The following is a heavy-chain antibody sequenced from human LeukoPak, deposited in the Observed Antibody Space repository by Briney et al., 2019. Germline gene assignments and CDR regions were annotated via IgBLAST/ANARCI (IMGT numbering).Heavy chain of an antibody. Sequence: GGSLRLSCAASGFTFSSYAMHWVCQAPGKGLEWVAVISYDGSNKYYADSVKGRFTISRDNSKNTLYLQMNSLRAEDTAVYYCARARLGIAVAGGHNWFDPWGQGTLVTVSS. CDR3: ARARLGIAVAGGHNWFDP. CDR1: GFTFSSYA. V-gene: IGHV3-30*04. CDR2: ISYDGSNK. D-gene: IGHD6-19*01. J-gene: IGHJ5*02.